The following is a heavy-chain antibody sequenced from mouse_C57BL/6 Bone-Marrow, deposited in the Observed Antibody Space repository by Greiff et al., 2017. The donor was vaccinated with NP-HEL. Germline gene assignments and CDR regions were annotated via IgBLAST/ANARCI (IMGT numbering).Heavy chain of an antibody. CDR1: GYTFTSYG. Sequence: QVQLQQSGAELARPGASVKLSCKASGYTFTSYGISWVKQRTGQGLEWIGEIYPRSGNTYYNEKFKGKATLTADQSSSTAYMELRSLTSEDSAVYFCAYYYGSRGFAYWGQGTLVTVSA. CDR3: AYYYGSRGFAY. V-gene: IGHV1-81*01. J-gene: IGHJ3*01. D-gene: IGHD1-1*01. CDR2: IYPRSGNT.